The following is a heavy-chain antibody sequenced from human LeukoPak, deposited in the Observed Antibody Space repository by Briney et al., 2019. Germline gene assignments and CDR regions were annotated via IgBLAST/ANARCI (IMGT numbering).Heavy chain of an antibody. Sequence: GGSLRLSCAASGFTFSSYAMSWVRQAPGKGLEWVSAISGSGGSTYYADSVKGRFTISRDNSKNTLYLQMNSLRAEDTAVYYCAKGVSRIVVVPNPFDYWGQGTLVTVSS. V-gene: IGHV3-23*01. CDR2: ISGSGGST. CDR1: GFTFSSYA. D-gene: IGHD3-22*01. J-gene: IGHJ4*02. CDR3: AKGVSRIVVVPNPFDY.